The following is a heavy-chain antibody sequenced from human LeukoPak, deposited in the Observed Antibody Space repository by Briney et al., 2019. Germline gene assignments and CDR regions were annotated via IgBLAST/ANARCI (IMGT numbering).Heavy chain of an antibody. D-gene: IGHD3-9*01. CDR3: ARLDILTGNYYYFNF. CDR1: GFTFSSYW. CDR2: ISGDGSTT. J-gene: IGHJ4*02. V-gene: IGHV3-74*01. Sequence: GGCLRLSCAASGFTFSSYWMHWVRQAPGMGLVWVSRISGDGSTTSYADSVKGRFTISRDNAKNTLYLQMNSLRAEDTAVYYCARLDILTGNYYYFNFWGQGTLVTVSS.